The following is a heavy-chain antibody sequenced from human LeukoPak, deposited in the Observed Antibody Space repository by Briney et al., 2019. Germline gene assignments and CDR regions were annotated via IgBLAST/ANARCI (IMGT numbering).Heavy chain of an antibody. Sequence: PGGSLRPSCAASAFTFISDWMGSVRQAPGKWLGWEAYIKQEGIEKKYVECVEGRFTISRDNAKNSLYLKMNSLRAEDTAVYYCARDVHWQQLDYWGQGTLVTVSS. CDR1: AFTFISDW. CDR2: IKQEGIEK. J-gene: IGHJ4*02. V-gene: IGHV3-7*01. D-gene: IGHD6-13*01. CDR3: ARDVHWQQLDY.